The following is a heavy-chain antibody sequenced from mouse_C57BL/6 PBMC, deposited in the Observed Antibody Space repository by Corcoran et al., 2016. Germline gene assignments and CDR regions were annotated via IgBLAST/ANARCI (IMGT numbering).Heavy chain of an antibody. J-gene: IGHJ3*01. D-gene: IGHD3-3*01. CDR2: INPYSGVP. V-gene: IGHV9-3*01. Sequence: QIQLVQSGPELKKPGETVKISCKASGYTFTPSRMSWVKQAPGKGLKCMCWINPYSGVPTYADDFKGRFAFSLETSASTAYLQINNLKNEDTATYFWARRAAGTEAYWGQGTLVTVSA. CDR3: ARRAAGTEAY. CDR1: GYTFTPSR.